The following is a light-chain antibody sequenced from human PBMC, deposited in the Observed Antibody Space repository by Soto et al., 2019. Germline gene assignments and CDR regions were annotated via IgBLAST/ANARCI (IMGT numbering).Light chain of an antibody. CDR3: QKYDRVPWT. CDR1: QGISHY. V-gene: IGKV1-27*01. CDR2: TAS. Sequence: DIQMTQSSSSLSASVGDTVTITCRASQGISHYLAWYQQRPGKVPKLLIHTASILQSGVSSRFSASGSGTDFTLTISSLQPEDVATYYCQKYDRVPWTFGRGTKVEIK. J-gene: IGKJ1*01.